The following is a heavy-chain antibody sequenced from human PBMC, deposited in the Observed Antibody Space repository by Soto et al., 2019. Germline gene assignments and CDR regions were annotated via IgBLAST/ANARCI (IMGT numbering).Heavy chain of an antibody. D-gene: IGHD2-15*01. CDR1: GGSFSGYY. CDR3: ARARRGLGYCSGGSCFYYYSGMDV. V-gene: IGHV4-34*01. Sequence: PSETLSLTCAVYGGSFSGYYWSWIRQPPGKGLEWIGEINQSGSANYNPSLKSRVTISVDTSKNQFSLKLSSVTAADTAVYYCARARRGLGYCSGGSCFYYYSGMDVWGQGTTVHRLL. J-gene: IGHJ6*02. CDR2: INQSGSA.